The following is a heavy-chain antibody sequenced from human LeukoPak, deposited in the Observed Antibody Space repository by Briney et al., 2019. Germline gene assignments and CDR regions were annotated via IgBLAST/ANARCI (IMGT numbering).Heavy chain of an antibody. CDR3: AVYSGWYAYYFDY. CDR2: ISAYNGNT. CDR1: GYTFTSYG. Sequence: ASVKVSCKASGYTFTSYGISWVRQAPGQGLEWMGWISAYNGNTNYAQKFQGRVTITADKSTSTAYMELSSLRSEDTAVYYCAVYSGWYAYYFDYRGQGTLVTVSS. D-gene: IGHD6-19*01. V-gene: IGHV1-18*01. J-gene: IGHJ4*02.